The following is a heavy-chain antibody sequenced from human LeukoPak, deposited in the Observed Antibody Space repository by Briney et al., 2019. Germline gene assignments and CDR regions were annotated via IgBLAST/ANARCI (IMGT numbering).Heavy chain of an antibody. CDR3: TRGGPVAGTHKYFQH. D-gene: IGHD6-19*01. J-gene: IGHJ1*01. Sequence: ASVKVSCKASGYTFTSYGISWVRQAPGQGLEWMGWISAYNGNTNYAQKFQGRVTLTRNTSISTAYMELSSLRSEDTAMYYCTRGGPVAGTHKYFQHWGQGTLDTVSS. CDR2: ISAYNGNT. CDR1: GYTFTSYG. V-gene: IGHV1-18*01.